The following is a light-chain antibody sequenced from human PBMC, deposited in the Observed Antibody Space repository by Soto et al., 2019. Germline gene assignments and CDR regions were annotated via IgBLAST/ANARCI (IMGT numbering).Light chain of an antibody. CDR3: SSYTSSSTLV. Sequence: QSVLTQPASVSGSPGQWITISCTGTSSDVGGYNYVSWYQQHPGKAPKLMIYDVSNRPSGVSNRFSGSKSGNTASLTISGLQAEDEADYYCSSYTSSSTLVFGTGTKVTV. CDR2: DVS. CDR1: SSDVGGYNY. V-gene: IGLV2-14*01. J-gene: IGLJ1*01.